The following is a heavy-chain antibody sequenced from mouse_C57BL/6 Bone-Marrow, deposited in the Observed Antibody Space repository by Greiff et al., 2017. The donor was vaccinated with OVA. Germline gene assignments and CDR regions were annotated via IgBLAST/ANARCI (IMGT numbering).Heavy chain of an antibody. CDR2: IWRGGST. D-gene: IGHD4-1*01. Sequence: VKVVESGPGLVQPSQSLSITCTVSGFSFTSYGVHWVRQSPGKGLEWLGVIWRGGSTDYNAAFMSRLSITKDNSKSQVFFIMNSLQADDTAIYYCAKSELGWYFDVWGTGTTVTVSS. CDR3: AKSELGWYFDV. V-gene: IGHV2-5*01. J-gene: IGHJ1*03. CDR1: GFSFTSYG.